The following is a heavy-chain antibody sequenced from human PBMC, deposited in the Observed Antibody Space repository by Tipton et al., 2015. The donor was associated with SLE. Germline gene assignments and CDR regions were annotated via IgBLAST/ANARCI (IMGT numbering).Heavy chain of an antibody. V-gene: IGHV1-18*01. CDR3: ARVYSVTRTFWFDP. CDR1: HHTA. CDR2: ISPSNGDT. J-gene: IGHJ5*02. Sequence: QSGAEVKKPGASVQVSCEASHHTAISWLRHAPGQGLEWVGWISPSNGDTKYAQKFQDRVTLTIDKSTRTYYMELKGLKSDDSGIHYCARVYSVTRTFWFDPWGQGTLVTVSS. D-gene: IGHD4-17*01.